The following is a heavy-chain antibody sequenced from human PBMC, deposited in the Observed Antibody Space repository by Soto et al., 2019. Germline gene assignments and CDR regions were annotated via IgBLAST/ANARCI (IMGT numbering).Heavy chain of an antibody. D-gene: IGHD2-21*02. J-gene: IGHJ4*02. V-gene: IGHV4-39*01. CDR1: GGSISSSTSY. CDR2: IYYGGST. Sequence: PSETLSLTCTVSGGSISSSTSYWGWIRQPPGKGLEWIGSIYYGGSTYYNPSLKSRVTISVDTSKSQLSLKLDSVTAADTAVYYCARQYCGGDCYSPTPTDYWGQGTLVTVSS. CDR3: ARQYCGGDCYSPTPTDY.